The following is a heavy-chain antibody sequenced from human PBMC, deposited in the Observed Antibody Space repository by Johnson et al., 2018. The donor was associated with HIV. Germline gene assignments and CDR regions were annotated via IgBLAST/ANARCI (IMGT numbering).Heavy chain of an antibody. J-gene: IGHJ3*02. CDR3: ARDQSSSWPGDAFDI. Sequence: MQLVESGGGVVQPGTSLRLSCAPSGFTFSSYAMHWVRQAPGKGLEWVAVISYDGSERYYADSVMGRFTVSRDNSKNALYLQMHSLTAEDTALYYCARDQSSSWPGDAFDIWGQGTLVTVSS. CDR2: ISYDGSER. V-gene: IGHV3-30*14. D-gene: IGHD6-13*01. CDR1: GFTFSSYA.